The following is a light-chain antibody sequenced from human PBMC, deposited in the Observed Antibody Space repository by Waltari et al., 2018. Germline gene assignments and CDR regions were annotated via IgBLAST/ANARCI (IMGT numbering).Light chain of an antibody. J-gene: IGKJ1*01. V-gene: IGKV3-20*01. CDR1: QSIGRY. CDR2: GAS. CDR3: QKHDRLPAT. Sequence: EIVLTQSPDTLSLSPGERATLSCRASQSIGRYLVWYQQKPGQAPRLLIYGASTRASGIPDRFSGSGSGTDVSLTISRLEPEDFAVYHCQKHDRLPATFGQGTKVEIK.